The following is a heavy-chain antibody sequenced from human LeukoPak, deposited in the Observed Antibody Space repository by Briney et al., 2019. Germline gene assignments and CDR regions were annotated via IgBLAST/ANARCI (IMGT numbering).Heavy chain of an antibody. CDR1: GLTFDDYA. V-gene: IGHV3-9*01. D-gene: IGHD3-22*01. Sequence: PGGSLRLSCAASGLTFDDYAMHWVRQAPGKGLEWVSGISWNSGSIGYADSVKGRFTISRDNAKNSLYLQMNSLRAEDTALYYCAKVNPYYYDSSGYQQGWFDPWGQGTLVTVSS. CDR2: ISWNSGSI. J-gene: IGHJ5*02. CDR3: AKVNPYYYDSSGYQQGWFDP.